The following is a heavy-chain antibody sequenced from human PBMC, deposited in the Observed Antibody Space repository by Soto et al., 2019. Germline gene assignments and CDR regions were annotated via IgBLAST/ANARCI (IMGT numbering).Heavy chain of an antibody. V-gene: IGHV1-18*04. Sequence: QVQLVQSGAEVKKPGASVKVSCKASGYTFTSYGISWVRQAPGQGLEWMGWISAYNGNTNYAQKRKGRVTMTTDTSTSTAYMELRSLRSDDTAVYYCERDSEVITFGGVIVNNWFDPWGQGTLVTVSS. D-gene: IGHD3-16*02. CDR2: ISAYNGNT. J-gene: IGHJ5*02. CDR1: GYTFTSYG. CDR3: ERDSEVITFGGVIVNNWFDP.